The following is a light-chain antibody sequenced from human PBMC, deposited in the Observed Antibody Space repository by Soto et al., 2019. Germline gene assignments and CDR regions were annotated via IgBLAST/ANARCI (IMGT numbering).Light chain of an antibody. J-gene: IGKJ1*01. CDR3: QQCDTYST. V-gene: IGKV1-5*01. CDR2: DAS. Sequence: DIRMTQSASTLSASLGDRVTITCRASQSISNSLAWYHQKPGKTPNLRLSDASNLGSGVPSRFSGSGSGTELPLTISSLQPDDFATYYCQQCDTYSTFGQGTKVDIK. CDR1: QSISNS.